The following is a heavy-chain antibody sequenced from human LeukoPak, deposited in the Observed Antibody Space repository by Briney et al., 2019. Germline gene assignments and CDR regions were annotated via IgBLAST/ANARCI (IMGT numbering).Heavy chain of an antibody. V-gene: IGHV3-33*01. Sequence: GGSLRLSCAASGFTFSSYGMHWVRQAPGKGLEWVAVIWYDGSNKYYADSVKGRFTISRDNSKNTLYLQMNSLRAEDTAVYYCARAGGFYRYFDYWGQGTLVTVSS. J-gene: IGHJ4*02. CDR1: GFTFSSYG. CDR3: ARAGGFYRYFDY. D-gene: IGHD4-11*01. CDR2: IWYDGSNK.